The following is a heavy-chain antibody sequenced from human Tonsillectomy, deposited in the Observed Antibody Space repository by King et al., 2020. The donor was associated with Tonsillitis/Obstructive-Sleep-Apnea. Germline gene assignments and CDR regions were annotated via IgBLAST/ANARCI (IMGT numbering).Heavy chain of an antibody. J-gene: IGHJ4*02. CDR2: IGTSGSTI. CDR3: ATNHYDFWSGYSYYFDY. CDR1: GFTFRSYD. D-gene: IGHD3-3*01. Sequence: QLVQSGGGLVQPGGSLRLSCAASGFTFRSYDMNWVRQAPGKGLEWLSYIGTSGSTIYYADSVKGRFTISRDNAKNSLYLQMNSLRAEDTALYYCATNHYDFWSGYSYYFDYWGQGTLVTVSS. V-gene: IGHV3-48*03.